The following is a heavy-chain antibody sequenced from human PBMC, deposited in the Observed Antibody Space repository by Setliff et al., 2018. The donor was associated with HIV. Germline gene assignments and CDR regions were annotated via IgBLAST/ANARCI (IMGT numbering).Heavy chain of an antibody. CDR3: AKDTGGSLDY. V-gene: IGHV3-7*01. CDR2: IKGDGSER. Sequence: WIRQSPGKRLEWVANIKGDGSERYYVGSVKGRFTISRDNAKNSLYLQMNSLRAEDTAVYYCAKDTGGSLDYWGQVTLVTVSS. J-gene: IGHJ4*02. D-gene: IGHD2-15*01.